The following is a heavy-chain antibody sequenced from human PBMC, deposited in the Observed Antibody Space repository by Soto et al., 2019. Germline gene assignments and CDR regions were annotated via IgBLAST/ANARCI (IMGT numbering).Heavy chain of an antibody. J-gene: IGHJ5*02. Sequence: QVQLQESGPGLVKPSGTLSLTCAVSGGSISSSYWWSWVRQPPGKGLEWIGEIYHSGSTNYNPSLQIRVPTSVDKSKNQFSLTLSSVTAADTAVYYCARGSSWGRFDPWGQGTLVTVSS. V-gene: IGHV4-4*02. CDR1: GGSISSSYW. CDR2: IYHSGST. CDR3: ARGSSWGRFDP. D-gene: IGHD6-13*01.